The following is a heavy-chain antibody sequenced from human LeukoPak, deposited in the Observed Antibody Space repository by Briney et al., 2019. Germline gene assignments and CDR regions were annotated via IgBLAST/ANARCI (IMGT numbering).Heavy chain of an antibody. CDR3: AKMDGYSYGLTDY. J-gene: IGHJ4*02. D-gene: IGHD5-18*01. CDR1: GFTFSSYA. CDR2: ISGSGGST. V-gene: IGHV3-23*01. Sequence: GGSLRLSCAASGFTFSSYAMSWVRQAPGKGLEWVSAISGSGGSTYYADSVKGRLTISRDNSKNTLYLQMNSLRAEDTAVYYCAKMDGYSYGLTDYWGQGTLVTVSS.